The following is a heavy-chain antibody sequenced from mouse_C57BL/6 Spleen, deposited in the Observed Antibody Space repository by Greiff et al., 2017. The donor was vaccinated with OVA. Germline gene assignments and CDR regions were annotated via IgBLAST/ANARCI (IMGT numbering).Heavy chain of an antibody. J-gene: IGHJ3*01. Sequence: VQLKQSGPELVKPGASVKISCKASGYSFTGYYMNWVKQSPEKSLEWIGEINPSTGGTTYNQKFKAKATLTVDKSSSTAYMQLKSLTSEDSAVYYCARERGAYWGQGTLVTVSA. CDR3: ARERGAY. CDR2: INPSTGGT. CDR1: GYSFTGYY. V-gene: IGHV1-42*01.